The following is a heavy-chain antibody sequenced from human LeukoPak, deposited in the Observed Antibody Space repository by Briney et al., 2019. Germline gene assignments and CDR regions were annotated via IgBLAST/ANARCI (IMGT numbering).Heavy chain of an antibody. CDR2: ISGSGGST. CDR1: GFTFSSYA. CDR3: ARDLCSGGSCYFDY. J-gene: IGHJ4*02. V-gene: IGHV3-23*01. D-gene: IGHD2-15*01. Sequence: GGSLRLSCAASGFTFSSYAMSWVRQAPGKGLEWVSAISGSGGSTYYADSVKGRFTISRDNSKNTLYLQMNSLRAEDTAVYYCARDLCSGGSCYFDYWGQGTLVTVSS.